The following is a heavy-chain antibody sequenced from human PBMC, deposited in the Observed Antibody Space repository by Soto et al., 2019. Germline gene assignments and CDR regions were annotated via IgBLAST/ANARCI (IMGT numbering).Heavy chain of an antibody. V-gene: IGHV3-15*07. CDR3: TTDRGDLWFGELGADY. D-gene: IGHD3-10*01. Sequence: EVQLVESGGGLVKPGGSLRLSCAASGFTFSNAWMNWVRQAPGKGLEWVGRIKSKTDGGTTDYAAPVKGRFTISRDDSKNTLYLQMNSLKTEYTAVYYCTTDRGDLWFGELGADYWGQGTLVTVSS. CDR2: IKSKTDGGTT. CDR1: GFTFSNAW. J-gene: IGHJ4*02.